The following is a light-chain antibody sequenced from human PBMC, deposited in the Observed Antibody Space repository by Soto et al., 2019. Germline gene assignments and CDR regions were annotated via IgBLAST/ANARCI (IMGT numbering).Light chain of an antibody. Sequence: QSVLTQPASVSGSPGQSITISCTGTSSDVSIYNYVSWYQQHPGKAPKLMISEVSNRPSGVSNRFSGAKSGNTASLTISGLQLEDEADYYCCSYTSSTNYVFGAGTKLTVL. V-gene: IGLV2-14*01. CDR2: EVS. CDR3: CSYTSSTNYV. J-gene: IGLJ1*01. CDR1: SSDVSIYNY.